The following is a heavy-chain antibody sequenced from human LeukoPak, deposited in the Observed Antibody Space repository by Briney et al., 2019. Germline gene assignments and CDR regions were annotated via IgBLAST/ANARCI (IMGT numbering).Heavy chain of an antibody. CDR1: GYSISSGYY. CDR2: IYHSGST. Sequence: PSETLSLTCAVSGYSISSGYYWGWIRQPPGKGLEWIGRIYHSGSTYYNPSLKSRVTISVDTSKNQFSLKLSSVTAVDTAVYYCARAYDSSGNDYWGQGTLVTVSS. D-gene: IGHD3-22*01. CDR3: ARAYDSSGNDY. V-gene: IGHV4-38-2*01. J-gene: IGHJ4*02.